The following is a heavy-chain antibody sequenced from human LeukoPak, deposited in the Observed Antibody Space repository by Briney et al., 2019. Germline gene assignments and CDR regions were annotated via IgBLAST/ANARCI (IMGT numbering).Heavy chain of an antibody. CDR1: GGSISSYY. CDR3: ARDRKGITGPRAFDI. V-gene: IGHV4-59*12. J-gene: IGHJ3*02. D-gene: IGHD1-20*01. Sequence: PSETLSLTCTVSGGSISSYYWSWIRQPPGKGLEWIGYIYYSGSTNYNPSLKSRATISVDTSKNQFSLKLSSVTAADTAVYYCARDRKGITGPRAFDIWGQGTMVTVSS. CDR2: IYYSGST.